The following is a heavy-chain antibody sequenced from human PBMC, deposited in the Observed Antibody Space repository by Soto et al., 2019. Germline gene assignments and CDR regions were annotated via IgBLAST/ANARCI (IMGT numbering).Heavy chain of an antibody. V-gene: IGHV3-15*01. Sequence: AGGSLRLSCAASGFTFSNAWMSWVRQAPGKGLEWVGRIKSKTDGGTTDYAAPVKGRFTISRDDSKNTLYLQMNSLKTEDTAVYYCTTDLLFYYDSSGRRRQFDYWGQGTLVTVSS. J-gene: IGHJ4*02. CDR2: IKSKTDGGTT. CDR3: TTDLLFYYDSSGRRRQFDY. CDR1: GFTFSNAW. D-gene: IGHD3-22*01.